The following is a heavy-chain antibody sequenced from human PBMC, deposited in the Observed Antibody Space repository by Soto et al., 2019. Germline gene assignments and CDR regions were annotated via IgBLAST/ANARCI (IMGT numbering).Heavy chain of an antibody. V-gene: IGHV4-31*03. D-gene: IGHD6-19*01. Sequence: SETLSLTCTVSGGSISSGGYYWSWIRQHPGKGLEWIGYIYYSGSTYYNPSLKSRVTISVDTSKNQFSLKLSSVTAADTAVYYWAGARVAGTYYFDYWGRGTLVTVSS. CDR3: AGARVAGTYYFDY. CDR2: IYYSGST. CDR1: GGSISSGGYY. J-gene: IGHJ4*02.